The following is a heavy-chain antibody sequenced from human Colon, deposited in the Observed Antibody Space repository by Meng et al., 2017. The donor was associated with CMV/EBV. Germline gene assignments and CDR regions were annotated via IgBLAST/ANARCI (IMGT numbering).Heavy chain of an antibody. J-gene: IGHJ6*02. CDR3: AVIVPATDYSYGTDV. Sequence: ASVKVSCKASGYPFTNYNINWVRQATRQGLEWMGWMNPNSGETGFAQKFQGRITMTRDTSINTAYLELSTLKSEDTALYFCAVIVPATDYSYGTDVWGQGTTVTVSS. CDR1: GYPFTNYN. V-gene: IGHV1-8*01. CDR2: MNPNSGET. D-gene: IGHD2-15*01.